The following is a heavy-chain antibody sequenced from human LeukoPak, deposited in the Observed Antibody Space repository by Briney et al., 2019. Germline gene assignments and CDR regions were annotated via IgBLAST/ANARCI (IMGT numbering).Heavy chain of an antibody. CDR1: GFTFSDYY. CDR2: ITSSGDDI. Sequence: AGGSLRLSCAASGFTFSDYYMSWIRQAPGKGLEWAAYITSSGDDIYYADSVKGRFTISRDNAKNALFLRMSSLRVEDTATYYCASDIVATSGDFWGQGTLASLSS. D-gene: IGHD5-12*01. V-gene: IGHV3-11*01. CDR3: ASDIVATSGDF. J-gene: IGHJ4*02.